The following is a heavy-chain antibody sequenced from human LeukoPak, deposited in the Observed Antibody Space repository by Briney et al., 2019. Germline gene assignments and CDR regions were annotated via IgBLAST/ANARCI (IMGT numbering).Heavy chain of an antibody. J-gene: IGHJ6*03. CDR2: INPSGAGT. Sequence: ASVKVSCKSSGYIFTNYSMHWVRQAPGQGLEWMGIINPSGAGTTYAQKFQGRVTMTTDTSTSTAYMELRSLRSDDTAVYYCARCDVDYYYYMDVWGKGTTVTVSS. D-gene: IGHD2-21*02. CDR3: ARCDVDYYYYMDV. CDR1: GYIFTNYS. V-gene: IGHV1-46*01.